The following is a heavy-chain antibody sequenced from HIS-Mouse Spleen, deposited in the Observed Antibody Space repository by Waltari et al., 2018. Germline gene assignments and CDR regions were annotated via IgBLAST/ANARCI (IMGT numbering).Heavy chain of an antibody. CDR3: ARGYFDWLPQI. CDR2: ISSSSSSI. V-gene: IGHV3-48*01. J-gene: IGHJ3*02. Sequence: EVQLVESGGGLVQPGGSLRLSCAASGCTFSSYSMNWVRQAPGKGLVVVSYISSSSSSIYYAASVKGRVTITRDNAKNSLYLQMNSMRAEDTAVYYCARGYFDWLPQIWGQGTMVTVSS. CDR1: GCTFSSYS. D-gene: IGHD3-9*01.